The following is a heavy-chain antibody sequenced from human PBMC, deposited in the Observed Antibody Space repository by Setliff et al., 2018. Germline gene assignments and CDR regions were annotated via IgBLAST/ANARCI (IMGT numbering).Heavy chain of an antibody. D-gene: IGHD6-19*01. CDR1: GFTFSSYW. CDR3: ASESSSSGWYRGYFDY. V-gene: IGHV3-7*01. J-gene: IGHJ4*02. Sequence: GGSLRLSCAASGFTFSSYWMSWVRQAPGKGLEWVANIKQDGSEKYYVDSVKGRFTISRDNAKNSLYLQMNSLRAEDTAVYYCASESSSSGWYRGYFDYWGQGTLVTVSS. CDR2: IKQDGSEK.